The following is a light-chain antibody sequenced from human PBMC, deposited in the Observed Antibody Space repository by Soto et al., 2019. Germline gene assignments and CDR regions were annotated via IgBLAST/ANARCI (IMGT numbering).Light chain of an antibody. CDR3: QQTYSSSWT. V-gene: IGKV1-39*01. CDR2: GTS. Sequence: DIQLTQSPSSLSASVGDRVTITCRASQTISKSLNWYQQKPGKAPNLLIYGTSGLQSGVPSLFSGSGSGTGFTLTISSLQREDFATYYCQQTYSSSWTFGQGTKVEI. CDR1: QTISKS. J-gene: IGKJ1*01.